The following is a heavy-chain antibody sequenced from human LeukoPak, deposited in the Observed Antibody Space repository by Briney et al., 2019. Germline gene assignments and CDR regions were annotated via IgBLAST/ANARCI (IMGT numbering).Heavy chain of an antibody. CDR2: ISGSGST. CDR1: GFTFRSYV. Sequence: PGGSLGLSCAASGFTFRSYVMSWVRQAPGKGLEWVSAISGSGSTYYAASVKGRFTISRDNSKNTLYLQMNSLRAEDTAVYYCAKSHYYDSSGYVDYWGQGTLVTVSS. V-gene: IGHV3-23*01. J-gene: IGHJ4*02. D-gene: IGHD3-22*01. CDR3: AKSHYYDSSGYVDY.